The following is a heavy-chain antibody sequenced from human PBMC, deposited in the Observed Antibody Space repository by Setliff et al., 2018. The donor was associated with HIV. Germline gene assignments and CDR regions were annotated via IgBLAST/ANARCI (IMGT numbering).Heavy chain of an antibody. D-gene: IGHD1-1*01. CDR2: VIPSFATA. J-gene: IGHJ3*01. CDR1: GGTFKNLA. Sequence: SVKVSCKASGGTFKNLAISWVRQAPGQGLEWMGGVIPSFATANYAQKFQGRITITADEPTSTVYMDLNSLKSEESAVYYCANPHDGGAFDVWGQGTAVTVSS. V-gene: IGHV1-69*13. CDR3: ANPHDGGAFDV.